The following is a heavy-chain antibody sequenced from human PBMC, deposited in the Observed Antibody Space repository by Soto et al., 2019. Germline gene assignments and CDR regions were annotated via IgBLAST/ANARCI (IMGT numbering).Heavy chain of an antibody. CDR1: RYSVYISY. CDR2: MYSGGTAT. Sequence: GWSLTLARAACRYSVYISYVAVSLQKQGKGLEWVSVMYSGGTATSYADSVKGRFTVSRDNSKNTVSLQLDSLKADDTAVYYCARGVPVGGIGSSYSASW. D-gene: IGHD2-15*01. CDR3: ARGVPVGGIGSSYSAS. J-gene: IGHJ5*01. V-gene: IGHV3-53*01.